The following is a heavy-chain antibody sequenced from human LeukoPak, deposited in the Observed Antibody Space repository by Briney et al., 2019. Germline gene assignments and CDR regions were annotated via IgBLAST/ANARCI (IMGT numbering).Heavy chain of an antibody. CDR3: ARVPDITARPCDT. D-gene: IGHD1-1*01. V-gene: IGHV4-34*01. Sequence: SETLSLTCAVYGGSFSDYYWTLIRQTPGKGLEWIGEISHTGLTGSNPSLKSRVTIFVDSSKKQSSLRMTSVTAADTGVYYCARVPDITARPCDTWGPGTLVTVSS. CDR1: GGSFSDYY. CDR2: ISHTGLT. J-gene: IGHJ5*02.